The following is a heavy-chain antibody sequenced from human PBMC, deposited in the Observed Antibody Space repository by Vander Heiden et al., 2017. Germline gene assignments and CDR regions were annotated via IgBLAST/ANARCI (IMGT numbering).Heavy chain of an antibody. V-gene: IGHV3-21*01. D-gene: IGHD3-22*01. CDR1: GFTFNLYT. CDR3: ARDPDSSGYSDY. J-gene: IGHJ4*02. Sequence: EVQLVESGGGLVKHGGSLRLSCAASGFTFNLYTMNWVRQSPGKGLDWVSSISISNNYIYYADSVKGRFTISRDNAKNSLYLQMNSLRAEDTAVYYCARDPDSSGYSDYWGQGTLVTVSS. CDR2: ISISNNYI.